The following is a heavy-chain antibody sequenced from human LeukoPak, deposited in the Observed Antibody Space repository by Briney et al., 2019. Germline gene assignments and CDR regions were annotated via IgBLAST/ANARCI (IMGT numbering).Heavy chain of an antibody. D-gene: IGHD2-2*01. CDR2: ISSSSSTI. V-gene: IGHV3-48*01. J-gene: IGHJ4*02. Sequence: GGSLRLSCAASGFTFSSYSMNWVRQAPGKGLEWVSYISSSSSTIYYADSVKGRFTISRDNSKNMLYLQMNNLRAEDTAIYYCANKEEGSTYFDYWGQGILVTVSS. CDR1: GFTFSSYS. CDR3: ANKEEGSTYFDY.